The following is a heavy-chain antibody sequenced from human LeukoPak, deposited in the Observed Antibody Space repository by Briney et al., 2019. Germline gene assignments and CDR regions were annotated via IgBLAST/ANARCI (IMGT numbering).Heavy chain of an antibody. Sequence: PGGSLRLSCAASGFSISDHYMSWIRQSPGKGLEWISYVTSSGSSTKYADSVKGRFTISRDNAKNSVALQMNSLRAEDTAVYYCTRERRGSYYAFESWGQGTLVTGSS. CDR3: TRERRGSYYAFES. CDR2: VTSSGSST. J-gene: IGHJ4*02. CDR1: GFSISDHY. D-gene: IGHD3-10*01. V-gene: IGHV3-11*01.